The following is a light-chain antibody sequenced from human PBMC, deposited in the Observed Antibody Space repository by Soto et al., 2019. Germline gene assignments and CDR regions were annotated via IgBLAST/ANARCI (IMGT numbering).Light chain of an antibody. Sequence: QSALTQPPSASGSPGQTVSISCTGTSSDVGGYNRVYWYQHHPGKAPKLLIYEVFKRPSGVPYRFSDSKSGNTASLTVSGLQAEDESDYYCNSYAGNSWVFGGGTKLTVL. CDR2: EVF. CDR3: NSYAGNSWV. J-gene: IGLJ3*02. CDR1: SSDVGGYNR. V-gene: IGLV2-8*01.